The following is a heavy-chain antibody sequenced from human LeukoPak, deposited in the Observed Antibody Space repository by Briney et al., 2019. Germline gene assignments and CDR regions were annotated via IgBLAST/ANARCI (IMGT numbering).Heavy chain of an antibody. Sequence: PGRSLRLSCTASGFTFGDYAISWFRQAPGKGLEWVGFIRSKAYGGTTEYAASVKGRFTISRDDSKSIAYLQMNSLKTEDTAVYYCTRGILTGYYPYFDYWGQGTLVTVSS. D-gene: IGHD3-9*01. J-gene: IGHJ4*02. CDR1: GFTFGDYA. V-gene: IGHV3-49*03. CDR3: TRGILTGYYPYFDY. CDR2: IRSKAYGGTT.